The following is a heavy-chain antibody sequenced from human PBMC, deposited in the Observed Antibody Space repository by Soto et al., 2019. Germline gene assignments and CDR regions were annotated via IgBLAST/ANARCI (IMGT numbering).Heavy chain of an antibody. J-gene: IGHJ4*02. Sequence: PSETLSLTCTVSGGSISSNYWTWIRQPPGKGLEWIGYVYNSGSTNYNPSLKSPVTISADTSKSHFSLKVSSMTAADTAVYYCARYRREAVAGYTLDNWGQGILVTVSS. CDR1: GGSISSNY. D-gene: IGHD6-13*01. CDR3: ARYRREAVAGYTLDN. CDR2: VYNSGST. V-gene: IGHV4-59*01.